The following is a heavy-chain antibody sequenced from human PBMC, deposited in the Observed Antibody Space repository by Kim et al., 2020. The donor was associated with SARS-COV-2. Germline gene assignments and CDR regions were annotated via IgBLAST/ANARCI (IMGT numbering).Heavy chain of an antibody. D-gene: IGHD6-13*01. V-gene: IGHV6-1*01. Sequence: VSVKSRITINPDTSKNQFSLQLNSVTPEDTAVYYCARDQVIAAAGTLFDYWGQGTLVTVSS. CDR3: ARDQVIAAAGTLFDY. J-gene: IGHJ4*02.